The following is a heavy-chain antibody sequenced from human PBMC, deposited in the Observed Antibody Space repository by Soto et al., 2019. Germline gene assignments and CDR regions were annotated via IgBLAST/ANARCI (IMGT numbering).Heavy chain of an antibody. D-gene: IGHD3-9*01. CDR1: GFTVSSNY. CDR2: IYSGGST. Sequence: GGSLRLSCAASGFTVSSNYMSWVRQAPGKGLEWVSVIYSGGSTYYADSVKGRFTISRDNSKNTLYLQMNSLRAEDTAVYYCACTSAVLRYFDWLTSIDYWGQGTLVTVSS. V-gene: IGHV3-66*01. J-gene: IGHJ4*02. CDR3: ACTSAVLRYFDWLTSIDY.